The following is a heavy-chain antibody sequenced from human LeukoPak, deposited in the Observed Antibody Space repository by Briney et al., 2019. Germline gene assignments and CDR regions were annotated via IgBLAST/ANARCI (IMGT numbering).Heavy chain of an antibody. CDR2: IRIGGGGT. Sequence: GGSLRLSCAASGFDLTTYAMTWVRQAPAKGLEWVSSIRIGGGGTYYADSVKGRFTISRDNSANTVFLHMSSLRAEDTALYYCAKHSGSYFIYYVDSWGQGTLVTVSS. CDR1: GFDLTTYA. D-gene: IGHD1-26*01. V-gene: IGHV3-23*01. CDR3: AKHSGSYFIYYVDS. J-gene: IGHJ4*02.